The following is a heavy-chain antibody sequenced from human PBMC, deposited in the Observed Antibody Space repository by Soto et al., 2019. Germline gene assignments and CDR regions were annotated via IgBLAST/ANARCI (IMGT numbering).Heavy chain of an antibody. D-gene: IGHD4-17*01. CDR3: ARGGYGDHYYYYGMDV. CDR1: GGSISSSSYY. J-gene: IGHJ6*02. CDR2: IYYSGST. V-gene: IGHV4-39*01. Sequence: KTXGTLSLTCTVSGGSISSSSYYGGWIRQPPGKGLEWIGSIYYSGSTYYNPSLKSRVTISVDTSKNQFSLKLSSVTAADTAVYYCARGGYGDHYYYYGMDVWGQGTTVTVSS.